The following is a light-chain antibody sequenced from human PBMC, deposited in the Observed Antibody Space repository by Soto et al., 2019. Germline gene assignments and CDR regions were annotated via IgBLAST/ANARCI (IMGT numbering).Light chain of an antibody. Sequence: QLVLTQPPSECQSEGASVTLTCTLSSANSDYDVDWYQKRPGKGRLVVRRVGTGGIVGSKGDGIPDRFSVLGAGLNRSLTMKNIQEEDESDYHCGTDHGSGSNIVDPGVFGTGTKVTVL. CDR2: VGTGGIVG. CDR3: GTDHGSGSNIVDPGV. CDR1: SANSDYD. V-gene: IGLV9-49*01. J-gene: IGLJ1*01.